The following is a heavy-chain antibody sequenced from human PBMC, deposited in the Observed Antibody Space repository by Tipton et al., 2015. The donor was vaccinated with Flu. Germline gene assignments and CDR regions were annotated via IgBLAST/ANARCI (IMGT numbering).Heavy chain of an antibody. J-gene: IGHJ4*02. CDR2: ISSSNRYI. Sequence: SLRLSCAASQFSFSSYTMNWVRQAPGKGLEWVSSISSSNRYIYYADSVKGRFTISRDNAKNSLYLQMNSLSAEDTGVYYCARDGKPLPLRGQGTLVTVSS. V-gene: IGHV3-21*01. CDR3: ARDGKPLPL. CDR1: QFSFSSYT. D-gene: IGHD1-26*01.